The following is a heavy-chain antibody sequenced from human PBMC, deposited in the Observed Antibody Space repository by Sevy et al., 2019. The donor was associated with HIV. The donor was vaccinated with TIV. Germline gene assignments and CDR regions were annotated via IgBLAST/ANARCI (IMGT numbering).Heavy chain of an antibody. CDR2: ISGGGGGT. Sequence: GGSLRLSCAASGFTFNNYAMSWVRQAPGKGLEGKGLEWVSTISGGGGGTYYADSVRGRFTISRDNSKNTLYLQMNNVRVEDTAVYYCARGGYYYDNAAYYALDSWGQGTLVTVSS. J-gene: IGHJ4*02. D-gene: IGHD3-22*01. CDR1: GFTFNNYA. V-gene: IGHV3-23*01. CDR3: ARGGYYYDNAAYYALDS.